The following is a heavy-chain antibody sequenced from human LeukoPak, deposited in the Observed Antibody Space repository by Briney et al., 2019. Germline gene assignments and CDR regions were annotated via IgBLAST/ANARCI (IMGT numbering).Heavy chain of an antibody. J-gene: IGHJ4*02. Sequence: ASVKVSSKASGDTFSSYAINWVRQAPGQGLEWMGGLIPMFGTANYAQKFQGRVTITADESTSTAYMEVSSLRSEDTAVYYCATTPGKLWFGELSRWGQGTLVTVSS. D-gene: IGHD3-10*01. CDR3: ATTPGKLWFGELSR. CDR2: LIPMFGTA. V-gene: IGHV1-69*01. CDR1: GDTFSSYA.